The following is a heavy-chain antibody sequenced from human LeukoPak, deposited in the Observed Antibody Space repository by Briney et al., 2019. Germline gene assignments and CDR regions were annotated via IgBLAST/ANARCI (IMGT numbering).Heavy chain of an antibody. Sequence: ASVKVSCKASGYTFTDYYMHWVRQAAGQGLEWMGRINPNNGGTDYAQKFQGRVTMTRDASISTGYMELSRLRSDDTAVYYCAREGCTGGTCYSPPYWSQGTLVTVSS. D-gene: IGHD2-15*01. CDR1: GYTFTDYY. CDR3: AREGCTGGTCYSPPY. CDR2: INPNNGGT. J-gene: IGHJ4*02. V-gene: IGHV1-2*02.